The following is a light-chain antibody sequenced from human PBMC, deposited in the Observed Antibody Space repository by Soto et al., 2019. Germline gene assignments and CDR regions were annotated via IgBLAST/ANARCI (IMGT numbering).Light chain of an antibody. J-gene: IGKJ2*01. CDR1: QSISTN. CDR3: QQYNNWPRT. Sequence: EVVMTQSPATLSVSPGERVTLSCRAVQSISTNLAWYQQKPGQAPRLLIYDASTRATGIPARFSGSGSGTEFTLTIASVQSEDFSVYYCQQYNNWPRTFGQGNELQIK. V-gene: IGKV3D-15*01. CDR2: DAS.